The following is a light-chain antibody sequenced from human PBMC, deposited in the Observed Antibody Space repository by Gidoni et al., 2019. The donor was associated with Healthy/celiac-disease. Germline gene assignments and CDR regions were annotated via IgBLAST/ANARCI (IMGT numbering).Light chain of an antibody. CDR1: QGISSY. CDR2: GAS. Sequence: DILMTQSPSPLSASVGDRATISCRASQGISSYLAWYQQKPGQAPRLLIYGASRMETGIPARFSGSGSGTDYTLTISSLQPEDFAAYYCQQYDSTPLTFGEGTKVEIK. J-gene: IGKJ4*02. V-gene: IGKV1-NL1*01. CDR3: QQYDSTPLT.